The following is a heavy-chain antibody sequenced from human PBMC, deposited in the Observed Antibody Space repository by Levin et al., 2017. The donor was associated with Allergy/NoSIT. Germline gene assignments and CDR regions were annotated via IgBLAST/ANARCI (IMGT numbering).Heavy chain of an antibody. CDR2: IHYSGST. J-gene: IGHJ6*02. D-gene: IGHD2-2*01. Sequence: SETLPLTCTVSGGSVSTGSYYWSWIRQPPGTALEWIGHIHYSGSTKYNPSLKSRVSISVDTSKNHLSLRLTSVTAADAAVYYCARDRVVPAGNYYYYYGMDVWGQGTTVTVSS. CDR3: ARDRVVPAGNYYYYYGMDV. V-gene: IGHV4-61*03. CDR1: GGSVSTGSYY.